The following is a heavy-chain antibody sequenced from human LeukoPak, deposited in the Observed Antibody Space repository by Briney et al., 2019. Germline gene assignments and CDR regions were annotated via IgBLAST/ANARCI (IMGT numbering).Heavy chain of an antibody. CDR3: AKDSAITVAGILMD. D-gene: IGHD6-19*01. V-gene: IGHV3-9*01. J-gene: IGHJ4*02. CDR1: GFTFDDYA. Sequence: GRSLRLSCAASGFTFDDYAMHWVRQAPGKGLEWVSGISWNSGRIGYADSVKGRFTIPRDNAKNSLYLQMNSLRAEDTALYYCAKDSAITVAGILMDWGQGTLVTVSS. CDR2: ISWNSGRI.